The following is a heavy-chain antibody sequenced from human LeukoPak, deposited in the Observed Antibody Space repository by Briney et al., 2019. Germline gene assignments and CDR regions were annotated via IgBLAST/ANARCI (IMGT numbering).Heavy chain of an antibody. CDR3: AKAHMVRGVIIRNPPDY. CDR1: GFTFDDYA. Sequence: PGGSLRLSCAASGFTFDDYAMHWVRQAPGKGLEWVSGISWNSGSIGYADSVKGRFTISRDNAKNSLYLQMNSLRAEDTALYYCAKAHMVRGVIIRNPPDYWGQGTQVTVSS. J-gene: IGHJ4*02. V-gene: IGHV3-9*01. CDR2: ISWNSGSI. D-gene: IGHD3-10*01.